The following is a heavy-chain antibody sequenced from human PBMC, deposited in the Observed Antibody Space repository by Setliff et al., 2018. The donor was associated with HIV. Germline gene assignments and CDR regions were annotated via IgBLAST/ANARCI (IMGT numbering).Heavy chain of an antibody. Sequence: VKVSCKASGYTFTDYYMHWVQQAPGKGLEWMGRVDPEDDKTIYAEKFQGRVTITADTSTDTAHMELSSLRSEDTAVYYCATNVWFGESYYYYGMDVWGQGTTVTVSS. CDR1: GYTFTDYY. CDR2: VDPEDDKT. D-gene: IGHD3-10*01. CDR3: ATNVWFGESYYYYGMDV. V-gene: IGHV1-69-2*01. J-gene: IGHJ6*02.